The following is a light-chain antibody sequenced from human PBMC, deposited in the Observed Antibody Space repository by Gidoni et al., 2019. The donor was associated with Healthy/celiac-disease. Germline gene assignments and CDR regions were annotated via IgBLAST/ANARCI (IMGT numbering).Light chain of an antibody. J-gene: IGKJ2*01. CDR1: QSISSY. Sequence: RVTITCRASQSISSYLNWYQQKPGKAPKLLIYAASSLQSGVPSRFSGSGSGTDFTLTISSLQPEDFATYYCQQSYSTPYTFGQGTKLEIK. CDR3: QQSYSTPYT. CDR2: AAS. V-gene: IGKV1-39*01.